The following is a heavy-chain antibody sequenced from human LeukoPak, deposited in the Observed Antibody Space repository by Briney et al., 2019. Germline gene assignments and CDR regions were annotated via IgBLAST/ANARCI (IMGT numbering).Heavy chain of an antibody. CDR2: TYYRSTWYN. D-gene: IGHD2-2*01. J-gene: IGHJ5*02. V-gene: IGHV6-1*01. CDR3: ARRLTQYDCFDP. CDR1: GDSVSSNSVT. Sequence: SQTLSLTCAISGDSVSSNSVTWNWIRQSPSRGLEWLGRTYYRSTWYNDYAVSVRGRITVNPDTSKNQFSLHLNPVTPEDTAVYYCARRLTQYDCFDPWGQGILVTVSS.